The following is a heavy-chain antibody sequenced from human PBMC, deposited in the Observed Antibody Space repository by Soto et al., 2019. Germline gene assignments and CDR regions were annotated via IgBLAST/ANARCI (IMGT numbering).Heavy chain of an antibody. CDR3: ARTYGDYEIRYFDL. V-gene: IGHV3-33*01. D-gene: IGHD4-17*01. CDR2: IWYDGSNK. Sequence: QVQLVESGGGVVQPGRSLRLSCAASGFTFSSYGMHWVRQAPGKGLEWVAVIWYDGSNKYYADSVKGRFTISRDNSKNTLYLQMNSLRAEDTAVYYCARTYGDYEIRYFDLWGRGTLVTVSS. J-gene: IGHJ2*01. CDR1: GFTFSSYG.